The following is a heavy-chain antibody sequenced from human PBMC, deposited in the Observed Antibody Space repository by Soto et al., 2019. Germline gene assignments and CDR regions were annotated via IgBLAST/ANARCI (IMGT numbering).Heavy chain of an antibody. D-gene: IGHD3-10*01. V-gene: IGHV1-2*06. CDR3: AREITYGGGSFSLGL. Sequence: GASVKVSCKTSGYFFTSHYIHWLRLSPGRGLEWMGRINPNNGDTNPPQKFQGRVTMTSDTSISTAYMEMSGLRSDDTALYYCAREITYGGGSFSLGLWGQGTLVTVSS. CDR1: GYFFTSHY. J-gene: IGHJ4*02. CDR2: INPNNGDT.